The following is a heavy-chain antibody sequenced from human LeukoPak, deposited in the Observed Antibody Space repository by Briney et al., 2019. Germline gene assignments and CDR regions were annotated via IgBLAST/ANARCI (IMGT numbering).Heavy chain of an antibody. CDR1: GGSISSYY. CDR2: IYYSGST. J-gene: IGHJ5*02. D-gene: IGHD3-3*01. V-gene: IGHV4-59*01. CDR3: AKEPVTIFGLVRTQTTKRPHRFDP. Sequence: KSSETLSLTCTVSGGSISSYYWSWIRQPPGKGLEWIGYIYYSGSTNYNPSLKSRVTISVDTSKNQFSLKLSSVTAADTAVYYCAKEPVTIFGLVRTQTTKRPHRFDPWGQGTLVTVSS.